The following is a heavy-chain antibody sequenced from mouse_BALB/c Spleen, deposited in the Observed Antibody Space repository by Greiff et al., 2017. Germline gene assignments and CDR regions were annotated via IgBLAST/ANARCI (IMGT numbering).Heavy chain of an antibody. V-gene: IGHV14-3*02. J-gene: IGHJ4*01. CDR2: IDPANGNT. Sequence: VQLKQSGAELVKPGASVKLSCTASGFNIKDTYMHWVKQRPEQGLEWIGRIDPANGNTKYDPKFQGKATITADTSSNTAYLQLSSLTSEDTAVYYCARSLYDAYAMDYWGQGTSVTVSS. CDR1: GFNIKDTY. CDR3: ARSLYDAYAMDY. D-gene: IGHD2-12*01.